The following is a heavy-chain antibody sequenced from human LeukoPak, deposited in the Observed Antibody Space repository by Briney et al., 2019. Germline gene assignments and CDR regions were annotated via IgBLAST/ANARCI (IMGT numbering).Heavy chain of an antibody. D-gene: IGHD6-13*01. Sequence: SETLSLTCAVSGGSFSGYYWRWIRQPPGKGLEWIGEINHSGSTNYNPSLKSRVSISVDASKKHSSLKVSSVTAADTAVYYCARGSDTAAGLYWGQGTLVTVSS. CDR2: INHSGST. V-gene: IGHV4-34*01. J-gene: IGHJ4*02. CDR3: ARGSDTAAGLY. CDR1: GGSFSGYY.